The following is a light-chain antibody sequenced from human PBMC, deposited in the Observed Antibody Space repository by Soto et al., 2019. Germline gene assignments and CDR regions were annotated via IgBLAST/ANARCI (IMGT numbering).Light chain of an antibody. V-gene: IGLV1-51*01. CDR2: DNN. J-gene: IGLJ2*01. CDR3: GTWDTSLSAVV. CDR1: SSNIGNNY. Sequence: QSVLTQPPSVSAAPGQKVTISCSGSSSNIGNNYVSWYQHLPGTAPKVLIYDNNKRPSGIPDRFSGSKSGTSATLGITGLQTGDEGDYYCGTWDTSLSAVVFGGGPKLTVL.